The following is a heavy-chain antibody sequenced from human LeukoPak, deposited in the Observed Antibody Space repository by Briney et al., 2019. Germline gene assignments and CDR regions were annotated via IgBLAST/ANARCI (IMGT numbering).Heavy chain of an antibody. D-gene: IGHD6-13*01. Sequence: GGSLRLSCAASGFTFSSYAMHWVRQAPDKGLEWVAVISYDGSNKYYADSVKGRFTISRDNSKNTLYLQMNSLRAEDTAVYYCARVKQQLVTTNLNWFDPWGQGTLVTVSS. CDR2: ISYDGSNK. V-gene: IGHV3-30-3*01. CDR1: GFTFSSYA. J-gene: IGHJ5*02. CDR3: ARVKQQLVTTNLNWFDP.